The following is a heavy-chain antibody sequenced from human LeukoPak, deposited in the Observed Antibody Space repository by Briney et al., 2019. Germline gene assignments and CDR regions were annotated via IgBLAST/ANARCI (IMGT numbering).Heavy chain of an antibody. Sequence: SETLSLTCTVSGGSISSYYWSWIRQPPGKGLEWIGYIYYSGSTNYNPSLKSRVTISVDTSKNQFSLKLSSVTAADTAVYYCARQGGTSWNLDYWGQGTLVTASS. V-gene: IGHV4-59*08. CDR2: IYYSGST. J-gene: IGHJ4*02. D-gene: IGHD2-2*01. CDR1: GGSISSYY. CDR3: ARQGGTSWNLDY.